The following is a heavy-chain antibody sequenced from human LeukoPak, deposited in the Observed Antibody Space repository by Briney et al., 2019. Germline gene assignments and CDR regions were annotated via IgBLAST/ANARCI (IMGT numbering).Heavy chain of an antibody. D-gene: IGHD6-13*01. Sequence: PGGSLRLSYAASGFTFSSYAMSWVRQAPGKGLEWVSAISGSGGSTYYADSVKGRFTISRDNSKNTLYLQMNSLRAEDTAVYYCAKDLGSSWYREDDYWGQGTLVTVSS. CDR2: ISGSGGST. CDR3: AKDLGSSWYREDDY. J-gene: IGHJ4*02. V-gene: IGHV3-23*01. CDR1: GFTFSSYA.